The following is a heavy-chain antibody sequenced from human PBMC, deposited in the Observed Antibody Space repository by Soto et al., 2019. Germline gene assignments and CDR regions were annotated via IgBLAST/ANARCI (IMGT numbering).Heavy chain of an antibody. Sequence: GGSLRFSCAASGFTFSSYSMNWVRQAPGKGLEWVSSISSSSSYIYYADSVKGRFTISRDNAKNSLYLQMNSLRAEDTAVYYCARGAGETHFDYWGQGTLVTVSS. CDR3: ARGAGETHFDY. D-gene: IGHD3-10*01. J-gene: IGHJ4*02. V-gene: IGHV3-21*01. CDR1: GFTFSSYS. CDR2: ISSSSSYI.